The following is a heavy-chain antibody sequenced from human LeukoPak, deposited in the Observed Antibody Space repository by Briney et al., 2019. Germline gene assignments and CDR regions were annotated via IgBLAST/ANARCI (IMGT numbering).Heavy chain of an antibody. V-gene: IGHV3-48*01. CDR1: GFTFTTYS. CDR2: ISSSGGTI. CDR3: ARDSSGYRRFDF. Sequence: TGGSLRLSCAASGFTFTTYSMNWVRQAPGRGLEWVSFISSSGGTIYYADSVKGRFTISRDNVNNSLHLLMNSLRADDTAVYHCARDSSGYRRFDFWGQGTLVTVSS. D-gene: IGHD3-22*01. J-gene: IGHJ4*02.